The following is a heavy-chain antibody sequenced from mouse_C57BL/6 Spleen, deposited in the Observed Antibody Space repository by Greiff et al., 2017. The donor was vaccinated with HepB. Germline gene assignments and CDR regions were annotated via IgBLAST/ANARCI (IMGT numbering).Heavy chain of an antibody. J-gene: IGHJ4*01. CDR1: GYTFTDYN. CDR3: AREGYYGRDYAMDY. CDR2: INPNNGGT. Sequence: EVQLQQSGPELVKPGASVKMSCKASGYTFTDYNMHWVKQSHGKSLEWIGYINPNNGGTSYNQKFKGKATLTVNKSSSTAYMELRSLTSEDSAVYYCAREGYYGRDYAMDYWGQGTSVTVSS. V-gene: IGHV1-22*01. D-gene: IGHD1-1*01.